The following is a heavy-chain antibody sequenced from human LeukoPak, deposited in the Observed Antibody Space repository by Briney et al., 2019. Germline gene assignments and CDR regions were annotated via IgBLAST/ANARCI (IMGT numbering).Heavy chain of an antibody. CDR2: INPSGGTT. V-gene: IGHV1-46*01. Sequence: ASVKVSCKASGGTFSSYAISWVRQAPGQGLEWMGIINPSGGTTNYAQKFKGRVTMTRDTSTSTVYMELSSLRSEDTAVYYCARFAVHRRLTVAGQFGLDYWGQGTLVTVSS. CDR1: GGTFSSYA. J-gene: IGHJ4*02. CDR3: ARFAVHRRLTVAGQFGLDY. D-gene: IGHD6-19*01.